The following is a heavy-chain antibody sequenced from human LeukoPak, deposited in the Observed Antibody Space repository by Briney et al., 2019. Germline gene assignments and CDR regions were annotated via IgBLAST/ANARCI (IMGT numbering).Heavy chain of an antibody. D-gene: IGHD2-2*01. Sequence: GGSLRLSCEASGFSFSNYWMSWVRQAPGKGPEWLAHIKENGAEQNYADSVKGRFTISRDNSKNSLYLQMNSLRTEDTALYYCAKDMGVVPAARDYYYYGMDVWGQGTTVTVSS. CDR3: AKDMGVVPAARDYYYYGMDV. CDR2: IKENGAEQ. CDR1: GFSFSNYW. V-gene: IGHV3-7*03. J-gene: IGHJ6*02.